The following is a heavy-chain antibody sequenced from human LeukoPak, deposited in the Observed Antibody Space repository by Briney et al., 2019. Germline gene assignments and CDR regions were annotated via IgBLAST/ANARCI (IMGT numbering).Heavy chain of an antibody. J-gene: IGHJ4*02. D-gene: IGHD7-27*01. CDR1: EFTFSNYW. CDR3: ARDDGGETNWGSIDY. CDR2: IRYDGSEK. Sequence: GGSLRLSCAASEFTFSNYWMTWVRQAPGKGLEWVANIRYDGSEKHYEDSVKGRFTVSRDNAKNSLYLQMSRLRAEDTAMYYCARDDGGETNWGSIDYWGQGTVVTVSS. V-gene: IGHV3-7*05.